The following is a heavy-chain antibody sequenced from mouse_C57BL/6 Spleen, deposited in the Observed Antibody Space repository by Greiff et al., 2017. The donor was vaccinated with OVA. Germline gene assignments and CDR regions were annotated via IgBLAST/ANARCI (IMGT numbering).Heavy chain of an antibody. V-gene: IGHV1-53*01. J-gene: IGHJ1*03. CDR1: GYTFTSYW. Sequence: QVQLQQPGTELVKPGASVKLSCKASGYTFTSYWMHWVKQRPGQGLEWIGNINPSNGGTNYNEKFKSKATLTVDKSSSTAYMQLSSLTSDDSAVYYCARPHYYGSSPHWYFDVWGTGTTVTVSS. CDR3: ARPHYYGSSPHWYFDV. D-gene: IGHD1-1*01. CDR2: INPSNGGT.